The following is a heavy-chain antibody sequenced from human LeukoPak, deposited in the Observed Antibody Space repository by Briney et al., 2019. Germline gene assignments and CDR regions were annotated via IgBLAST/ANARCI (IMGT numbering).Heavy chain of an antibody. Sequence: GASVKVSCKASGYTFTSYGISWVRQAPGQGLEWMGWISAYNGNTNYAQKLQGRVTMTTDTSTSTAYMELRSLRSDDTAVYYCARAAVAGTRHYYYYYMDVWGKGTTVTVSS. D-gene: IGHD6-19*01. CDR1: GYTFTSYG. J-gene: IGHJ6*03. CDR3: ARAAVAGTRHYYYYYMDV. V-gene: IGHV1-18*01. CDR2: ISAYNGNT.